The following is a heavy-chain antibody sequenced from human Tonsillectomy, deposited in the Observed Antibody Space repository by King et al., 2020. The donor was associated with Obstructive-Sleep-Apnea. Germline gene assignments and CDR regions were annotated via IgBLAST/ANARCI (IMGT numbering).Heavy chain of an antibody. CDR1: GGSISSYY. CDR3: ARSYSNILSGYYF. CDR2: IYNSGST. Sequence: QMQLQESGPGLVKPSETLSLTCTVSGGSISSYYWTWIRQPPGKGLEYIGDIYNSGSTNYNPSLKSRVTISVNTSKNQFSLKLSSVTAADTAVYYCARSYSNILSGYYFWGQGTLVTVSS. V-gene: IGHV4-59*08. J-gene: IGHJ4*02. D-gene: IGHD3-9*01.